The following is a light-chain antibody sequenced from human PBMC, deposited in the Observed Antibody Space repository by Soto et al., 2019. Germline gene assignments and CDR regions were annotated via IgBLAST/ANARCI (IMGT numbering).Light chain of an antibody. Sequence: EIVMTQSPATLSVSPGERATISCRASQSVSSKLAWYQQKPGQAPRVLIHGASTRATGIPARFSGSGSGTEFTLTISSLQSEDFAVYYCQHYNDWPPTWTFGQGTKVDIK. V-gene: IGKV3-15*01. CDR3: QHYNDWPPTWT. J-gene: IGKJ1*01. CDR2: GAS. CDR1: QSVSSK.